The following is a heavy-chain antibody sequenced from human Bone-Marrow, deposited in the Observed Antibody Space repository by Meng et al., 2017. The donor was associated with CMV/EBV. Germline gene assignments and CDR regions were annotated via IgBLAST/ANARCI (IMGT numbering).Heavy chain of an antibody. CDR2: IIPILGIA. CDR3: AREAVVVPAYYYYYGMDV. V-gene: IGHV1-69*10. Sequence: SVKVSCKASGYTFTGYYMHWVRQAPGQGLEWMGGIIPILGIANYAQKFQGRVTITADKSTSTAYMELSSLRSGDTAVYYCAREAVVVPAYYYYYGMDVWGQGTAVTVSS. D-gene: IGHD2-2*01. CDR1: GYTFTGYY. J-gene: IGHJ6*02.